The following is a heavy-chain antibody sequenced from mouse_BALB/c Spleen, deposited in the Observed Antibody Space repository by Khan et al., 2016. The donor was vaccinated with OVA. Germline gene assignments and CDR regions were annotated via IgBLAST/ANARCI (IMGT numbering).Heavy chain of an antibody. Sequence: EVQLVESGPGLVKPSQSLSLTCTVTGYSITSDYAWNWIRQFPGNKLEWMGYINYSGDTSKNPSLKGRMSISRDTSKNQFFLQLNSVTTEDTATYYWVRGRTYWGQGTLVTVSA. V-gene: IGHV3-2*02. CDR2: INYSGDT. J-gene: IGHJ3*01. CDR1: GYSITSDYA. CDR3: VRGRTY.